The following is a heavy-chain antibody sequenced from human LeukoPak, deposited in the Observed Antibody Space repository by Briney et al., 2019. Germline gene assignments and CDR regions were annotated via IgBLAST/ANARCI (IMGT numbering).Heavy chain of an antibody. CDR3: ARDPRPAAAGPQSGDY. Sequence: GGSLRLSCAASGFTFSGYIMNWVRQAPGKGLEWVSSISSSSSNIYYADSLKGRFTISRDNGKNSLYLQMNSLRGEDTAVYYCARDPRPAAAGPQSGDYWGQGTLVTVSS. CDR2: ISSSSSNI. V-gene: IGHV3-21*01. D-gene: IGHD6-13*01. J-gene: IGHJ4*02. CDR1: GFTFSGYI.